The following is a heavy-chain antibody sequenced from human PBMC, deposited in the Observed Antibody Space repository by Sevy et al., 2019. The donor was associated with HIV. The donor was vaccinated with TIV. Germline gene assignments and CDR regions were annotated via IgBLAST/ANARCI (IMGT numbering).Heavy chain of an antibody. D-gene: IGHD3-10*01. J-gene: IGHJ6*02. CDR1: GFALSNYYA. CDR2: ISYDGSDK. V-gene: IGHV3-30-3*01. CDR3: ARVVGYVSGNYYKYYYDLDV. Sequence: GGSLRLSCAASGFALSNYYAMHWVRQAPGKGLEWVALISYDGSDKYYADSVKGRFTISRDNAKKSLYLQMNSLRVEDTAVYYCARVVGYVSGNYYKYYYDLDVWGQGTAVTVSS.